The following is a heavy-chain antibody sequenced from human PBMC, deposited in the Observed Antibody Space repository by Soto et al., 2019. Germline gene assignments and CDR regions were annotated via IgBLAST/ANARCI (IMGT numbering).Heavy chain of an antibody. J-gene: IGHJ4*02. CDR3: ARYNSYAIDY. CDR2: IHYSGTT. D-gene: IGHD2-8*01. CDR1: GTSISSYY. Sequence: SETLSLTCTVSGTSISSYYWGWIRQPPGRGLEWIANIHYSGTTNYNPSLASRVTLSVDTSKNQFSLKMTSVTAADRAMYFCARYNSYAIDYWGRGTLVTVSS. V-gene: IGHV4-59*01.